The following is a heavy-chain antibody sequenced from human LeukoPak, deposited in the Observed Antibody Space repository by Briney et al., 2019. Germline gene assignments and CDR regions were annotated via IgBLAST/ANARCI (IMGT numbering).Heavy chain of an antibody. Sequence: GGSLRLSCAASGFTFSDYYMSWIRQAPGKGLEWVSYISSSSSYTNYADSVKGRFTISRDNAKNSLYLQMNSLRAEDTAVYYRAREITAMAGLLDYWGQGTLVTVSS. J-gene: IGHJ4*02. CDR2: ISSSSSYT. V-gene: IGHV3-11*06. CDR3: AREITAMAGLLDY. CDR1: GFTFSDYY. D-gene: IGHD5-18*01.